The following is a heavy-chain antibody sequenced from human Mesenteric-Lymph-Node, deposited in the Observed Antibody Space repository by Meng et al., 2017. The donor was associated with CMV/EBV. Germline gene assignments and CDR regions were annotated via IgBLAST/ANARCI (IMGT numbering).Heavy chain of an antibody. CDR3: ARDQGSGWYEIYFDY. CDR2: IRHDGSDN. CDR1: GFTFSSYG. J-gene: IGHJ4*02. V-gene: IGHV3-30*02. Sequence: GESLKISCVASGFTFSSYGMHWVRQAPGKGLEWVAFIRHDGSDNYYGDSVRGRFTISRDNSKNTLYLQLNSLRAEDTAVYYCARDQGSGWYEIYFDYWGQGTLVTVSS. D-gene: IGHD6-19*01.